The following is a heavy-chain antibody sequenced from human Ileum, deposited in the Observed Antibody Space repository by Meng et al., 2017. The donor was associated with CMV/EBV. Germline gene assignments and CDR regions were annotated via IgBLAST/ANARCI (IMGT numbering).Heavy chain of an antibody. Sequence: SLKIPWAASGFTLSNYDVHWVRQAPGKGLEWISYISRSGTVVNYADSVKGRFTLSRDNTKNSLYLQMNSLRAEDTAVYYCARDGQYCFGSSCYYAMDVWGQGTMVTVSS. CDR2: ISRSGTVV. CDR1: GFTLSNYD. D-gene: IGHD2-15*01. CDR3: ARDGQYCFGSSCYYAMDV. V-gene: IGHV3-48*03. J-gene: IGHJ6*02.